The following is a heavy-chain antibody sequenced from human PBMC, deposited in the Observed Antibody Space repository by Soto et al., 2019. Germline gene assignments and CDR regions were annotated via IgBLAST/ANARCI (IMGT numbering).Heavy chain of an antibody. Sequence: TLSLTCTVSGGSVRSGISYWSWIRQLPGKGMEGIGYIYYTGDTYYNPSLRSRVSISVDMSKNQVSLKLNSVTAADTAVHXXAXXXXXXXSRGWFDPWGXGTLXTLXS. CDR1: GGSVRSGISY. V-gene: IGHV4-31*06. D-gene: IGHD3-10*01. CDR3: AXXXXXXXSRGWFDP. CDR2: IYYTGDT. J-gene: IGHJ5*02.